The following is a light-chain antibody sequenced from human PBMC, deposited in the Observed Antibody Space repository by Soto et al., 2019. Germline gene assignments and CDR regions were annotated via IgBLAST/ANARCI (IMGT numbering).Light chain of an antibody. Sequence: QSVLTQHRSVSGSPGQSVTISCTGTSSDVGRYNYVSWYQQYPGKAPKLIIYDVTKRPSGVPDRFSGSKSGNTASLTISGLQAEDEVDYYCCSYAGGYIFVFGTGTKVTVL. CDR1: SSDVGRYNY. CDR2: DVT. J-gene: IGLJ1*01. V-gene: IGLV2-11*01. CDR3: CSYAGGYIFV.